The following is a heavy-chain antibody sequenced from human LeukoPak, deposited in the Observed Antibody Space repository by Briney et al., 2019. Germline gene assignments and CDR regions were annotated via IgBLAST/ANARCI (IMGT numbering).Heavy chain of an antibody. CDR2: ISGSGGST. J-gene: IGHJ6*02. CDR3: ATHYDFWSPDHYYYGMDV. Sequence: GGSLRLSCAASGFTFSSYAMSWVRQAPGKGLEWVSAISGSGGSTYYADSVKGRFTISRDNSKNTLYLQMNSLRAEDTAVYYCATHYDFWSPDHYYYGMDVWGQGTTVTVSS. CDR1: GFTFSSYA. D-gene: IGHD3-3*01. V-gene: IGHV3-23*01.